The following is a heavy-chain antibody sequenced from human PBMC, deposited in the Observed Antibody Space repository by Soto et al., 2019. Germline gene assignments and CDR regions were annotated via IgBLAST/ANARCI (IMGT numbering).Heavy chain of an antibody. D-gene: IGHD3-10*01. V-gene: IGHV3-11*06. Sequence: QVQLVESGGGLVKPGGSLRLSCAVSGFNFSDYYMTWIRQAPGKGLEWISYISTNSRYIKYADSIKGRFTISRDNAKSSLYLQMNSLRAEDTAIYYCARGLGGSYFIAYWGQETLVTVSS. CDR1: GFNFSDYY. CDR3: ARGLGGSYFIAY. J-gene: IGHJ4*02. CDR2: ISTNSRYI.